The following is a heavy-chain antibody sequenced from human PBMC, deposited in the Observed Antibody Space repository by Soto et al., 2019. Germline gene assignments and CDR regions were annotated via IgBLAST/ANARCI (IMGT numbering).Heavy chain of an antibody. CDR2: ISSSSSYI. Sequence: EVQLVESGGGLVKPGGSLRLSCAASGFTFSSYSMNWVRQAPGKGLEWVSSISSSSSYIYYADSVKGRFTISRDNAKNSLYLQMNSLRAEDTAVYYCARDGNAGFTIMDVWGQGTTVTVSS. D-gene: IGHD2-15*01. V-gene: IGHV3-21*01. CDR1: GFTFSSYS. CDR3: ARDGNAGFTIMDV. J-gene: IGHJ6*02.